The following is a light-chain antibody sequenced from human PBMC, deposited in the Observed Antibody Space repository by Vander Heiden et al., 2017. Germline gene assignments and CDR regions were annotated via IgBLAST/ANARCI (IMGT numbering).Light chain of an antibody. Sequence: QSALTQPASVSGSPGQSTTISCTGTSSDVGGYNYVSWYQQHPGKAPKLMIYEVSNRPSGVSNRFSGSKSGNTASLTISGLQAEDEADYYCSSYTSSSLGVFGGGTKLTVL. CDR2: EVS. V-gene: IGLV2-14*01. CDR1: SSDVGGYNY. J-gene: IGLJ3*02. CDR3: SSYTSSSLGV.